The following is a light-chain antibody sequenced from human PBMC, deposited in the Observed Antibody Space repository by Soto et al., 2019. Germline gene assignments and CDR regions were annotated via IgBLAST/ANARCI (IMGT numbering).Light chain of an antibody. CDR2: GNT. J-gene: IGLJ1*01. Sequence: QSVLTQPPSVSGAPGQTVTISCTGSSSNIGSTYYVHLYQQLPGTAPKLLIHGNTDRPSGGPDRFSGSKSGTSASLAITGLQADDEADYYCQSYDDSLSVHYVFGTGTKVTV. CDR1: SSNIGSTYY. CDR3: QSYDDSLSVHYV. V-gene: IGLV1-40*01.